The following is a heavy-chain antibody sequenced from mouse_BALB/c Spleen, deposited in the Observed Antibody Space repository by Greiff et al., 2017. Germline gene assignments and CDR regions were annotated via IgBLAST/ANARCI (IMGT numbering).Heavy chain of an antibody. CDR3: ARRAYGNFTSYYFDY. CDR2: ISSGGSYT. J-gene: IGHJ2*01. V-gene: IGHV5-6*01. CDR1: GFTFSSYG. D-gene: IGHD2-1*01. Sequence: EVQGVESGGDLVKPGGSLKLSCAASGFTFSSYGMSWVRQTPDKRLEWVATISSGGSYTYYPDSVKGRFTISRDNAKNTLYLQMSSLKSEDTAMYYCARRAYGNFTSYYFDYWGQGTTLTVSS.